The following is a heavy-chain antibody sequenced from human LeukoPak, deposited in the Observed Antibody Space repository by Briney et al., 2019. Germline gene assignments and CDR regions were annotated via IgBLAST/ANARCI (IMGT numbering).Heavy chain of an antibody. V-gene: IGHV3-7*01. CDR3: ARRRCSSASCFFDY. CDR1: GFTFSSYG. J-gene: IGHJ4*02. CDR2: IKQDGSEK. Sequence: GGSLRLSCAASGFTFSSYGMHWVRQAPGKGLEWVANIKQDGSEKYYVDSVKGRFTISRDNAKNSLYLQMNNLRAEDTAVYYCARRRCSSASCFFDYWGQGALVTVSS. D-gene: IGHD2-2*01.